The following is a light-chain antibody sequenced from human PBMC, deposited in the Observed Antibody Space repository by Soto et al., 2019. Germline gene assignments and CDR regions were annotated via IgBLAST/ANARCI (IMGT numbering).Light chain of an antibody. Sequence: DIQMTQSPSTLSASVGDRVTITCRASQSISTWLAWYQQKPGKAPNLLIYKASSLESGVPSRFSGSGFGTEFTLTISSLQPDDFATYYCQQYNSPPLTFGGGTKVDIK. J-gene: IGKJ4*01. CDR1: QSISTW. CDR2: KAS. CDR3: QQYNSPPLT. V-gene: IGKV1-5*03.